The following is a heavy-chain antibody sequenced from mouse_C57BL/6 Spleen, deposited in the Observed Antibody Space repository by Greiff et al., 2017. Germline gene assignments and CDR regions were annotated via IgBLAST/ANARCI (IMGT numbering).Heavy chain of an antibody. J-gene: IGHJ1*03. CDR3: GNYTIRDVLAPPFEV. D-gene: IGHD1-1*01. CDR2: IRNKANGYTT. Sequence: EVQLVESGRGLVQPGGSLSLSWAASGFTFTDYYMSWVRQPPGKALEWLGFIRNKANGYTTEYSASVKGRFTISRDNSQSILYLKMNALWAEDIASYYCGNYTIRDVLAPPFEVCGTLTPSTVSS. V-gene: IGHV7-3*01. CDR1: GFTFTDYY.